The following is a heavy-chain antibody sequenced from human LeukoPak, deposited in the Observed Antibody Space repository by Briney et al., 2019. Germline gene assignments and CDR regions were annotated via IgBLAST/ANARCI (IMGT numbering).Heavy chain of an antibody. V-gene: IGHV1-18*01. CDR1: GYTFTSYG. D-gene: IGHD3-10*01. Sequence: GASVKVSCKASGYTFTSYGISWVRQAPGQGLEWMGWISAYNGNTNYAQKLQGRVTMTTDTSTSTAYMELRSLRSDDTAVYYCARDPGGGWFGDLYQNHRHYYYYYMDVWGKGTTVTISS. J-gene: IGHJ6*03. CDR2: ISAYNGNT. CDR3: ARDPGGGWFGDLYQNHRHYYYYYMDV.